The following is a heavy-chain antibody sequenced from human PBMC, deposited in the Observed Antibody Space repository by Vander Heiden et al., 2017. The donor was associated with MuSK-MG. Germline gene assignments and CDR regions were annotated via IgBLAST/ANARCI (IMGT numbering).Heavy chain of an antibody. CDR3: ARRITMVRGVNHYYYYYGMDV. Sequence: QVQLQQWDAGLLKPSETLSLTCAVYVGSFSGYYWSWIRQPPGKGLEWIGEINHSGSTNYNPFLKSRVTISVDTSKNQFSLKLSSVTAADTAVYYCARRITMVRGVNHYYYYYGMDVWGQGTTVTVSS. CDR2: INHSGST. V-gene: IGHV4-34*01. J-gene: IGHJ6*02. D-gene: IGHD3-10*01. CDR1: VGSFSGYY.